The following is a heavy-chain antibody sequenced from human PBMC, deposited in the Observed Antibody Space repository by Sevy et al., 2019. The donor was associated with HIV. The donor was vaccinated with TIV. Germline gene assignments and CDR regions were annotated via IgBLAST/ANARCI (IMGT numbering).Heavy chain of an antibody. J-gene: IGHJ6*02. V-gene: IGHV3-53*01. CDR2: IYSGGST. CDR3: AREGWPYDILTGYGMDV. Sequence: GGSLRLSCAASGFTVSSNYMSWVRQAPGKGLEWVSVIYSGGSTYYADSVKGRFTISRVNSKNMLYIQMNSLRAEDTAVYYCAREGWPYDILTGYGMDVWGQGTTVTVSS. CDR1: GFTVSSNY. D-gene: IGHD3-9*01.